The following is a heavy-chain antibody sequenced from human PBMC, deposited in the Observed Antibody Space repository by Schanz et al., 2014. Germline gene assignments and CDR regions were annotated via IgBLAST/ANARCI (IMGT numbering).Heavy chain of an antibody. CDR3: AKQHGVIQQVSDY. J-gene: IGHJ4*02. CDR2: ITTGGNT. D-gene: IGHD3-22*01. CDR1: GFTFSDHF. Sequence: EVQLLESGGGLVQPGGSLRLSCAASGFTFSDHFMDWVRQAPGKGLEWVSSITTGGNTYYRDSVKGRFIVSRDNSKNTLYLQMNSLRGDDTAVYYCAKQHGVIQQVSDYWGQGTLVTVSS. V-gene: IGHV3-23*01.